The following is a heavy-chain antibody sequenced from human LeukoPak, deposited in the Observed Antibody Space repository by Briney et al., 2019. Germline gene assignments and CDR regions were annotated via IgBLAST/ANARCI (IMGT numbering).Heavy chain of an antibody. CDR1: GLPFSFYW. CDR2: IKQDGSEK. D-gene: IGHD2-2*01. V-gene: IGHV3-7*01. J-gene: IGHJ6*04. Sequence: PGGSPRLSCAASGLPFSFYWMSWVRQAPGKGLEWVANIKQDGSEKYYINSVKGRFTISRDNAENSLYLQMNSLRAEDTAVYYCARDGCSSTSCYTRGDVWGKGTTVTVSS. CDR3: ARDGCSSTSCYTRGDV.